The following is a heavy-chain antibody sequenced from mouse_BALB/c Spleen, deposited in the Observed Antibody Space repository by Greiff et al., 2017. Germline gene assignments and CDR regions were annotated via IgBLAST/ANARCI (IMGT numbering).Heavy chain of an antibody. CDR1: GYTFTDYW. V-gene: IGHV1-69*01. CDR2: IDTSDSYT. CDR3: ALFEGFAY. J-gene: IGHJ3*01. Sequence: QVQLQQSGAELVMPGASVKMSCKASGYTFTDYWMHWVKQRPGQGLEWIGAIDTSDSYTSYNQKFKGKATLTVDESSSTAYMQLSSLTSEDSAVYYCALFEGFAYWGQGTLVTVSA. D-gene: IGHD1-1*01.